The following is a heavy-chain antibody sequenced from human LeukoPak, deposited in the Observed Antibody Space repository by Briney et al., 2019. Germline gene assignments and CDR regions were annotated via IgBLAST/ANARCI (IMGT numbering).Heavy chain of an antibody. D-gene: IGHD6-19*01. CDR1: GFTFSSYA. CDR2: ISGSGGST. J-gene: IGHJ6*03. V-gene: IGHV3-23*01. CDR3: ARMAGAGYYFYMDV. Sequence: GGSLRLSCAASGFTFSSYAMSWVRQAPGKGLEWVSAISGSGGSTYYADSVKGRFTISRDNTKNTLYLQMNSLSAEDTALYYCARMAGAGYYFYMDVWGKGTTVTVSS.